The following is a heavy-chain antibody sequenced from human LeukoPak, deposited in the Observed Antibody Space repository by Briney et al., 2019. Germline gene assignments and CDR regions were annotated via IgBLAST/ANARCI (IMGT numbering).Heavy chain of an antibody. J-gene: IGHJ4*02. CDR2: ISWNSGSI. Sequence: PGRSLRLSCAASGFTFDDYAMHWVRQAPGKGLEWVSCISWNSGSISYADSVKGRFTISRDNAKNSLYLQMNSLRAEDTALYYCAKDSVVAATSYYFDYWGQGTLVTVSS. V-gene: IGHV3-9*01. CDR3: AKDSVVAATSYYFDY. CDR1: GFTFDDYA. D-gene: IGHD2-15*01.